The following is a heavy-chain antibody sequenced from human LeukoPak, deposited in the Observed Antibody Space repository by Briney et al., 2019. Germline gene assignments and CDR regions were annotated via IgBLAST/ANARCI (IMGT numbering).Heavy chain of an antibody. D-gene: IGHD3-22*01. J-gene: IGHJ4*02. Sequence: GGSLRLSCAASGFTFSSYSMSWVRQAPGKGLEWVSYISSSSSTIYYADSVKGRFTISRDNAKNSLYLQMNSLRAEDTAVYYCARDHYYDSSGYYSGYWGQGTLVTVSS. CDR3: ARDHYYDSSGYYSGY. V-gene: IGHV3-48*04. CDR1: GFTFSSYS. CDR2: ISSSSSTI.